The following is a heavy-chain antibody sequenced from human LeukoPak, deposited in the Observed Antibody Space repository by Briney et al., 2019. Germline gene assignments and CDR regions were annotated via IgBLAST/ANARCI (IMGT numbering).Heavy chain of an antibody. CDR2: INPNSGGT. J-gene: IGHJ6*02. D-gene: IGHD3-22*01. CDR1: GYTFTSNY. CDR3: ARDPKGGFDDSSGYYPYGMDV. Sequence: ASVKVSCKASGYTFTSNYIHWVRQAPGQGLEWMGWINPNSGGTNCAQKFQGWVTMTRDTSISTAYMELSRLRSDDTAVYYCARDPKGGFDDSSGYYPYGMDVWGQGTTVTVSS. V-gene: IGHV1-2*04.